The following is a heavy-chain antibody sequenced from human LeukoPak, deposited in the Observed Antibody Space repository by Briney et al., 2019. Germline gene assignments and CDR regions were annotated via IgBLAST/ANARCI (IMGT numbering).Heavy chain of an antibody. D-gene: IGHD3-16*01. V-gene: IGHV4-59*01. CDR2: IHYTGSS. CDR1: GTSIRSYY. CDR3: ARDRGILGVDL. J-gene: IGHJ5*02. Sequence: SETLSLTCNVSGTSIRSYYWTWIRQPPGKGLEFIGNIHYTGSSTYNPSLKSRVSISLDTSKNQFSLKLTSVTALDTAVYFCARDRGILGVDLWGQGTLVTVSS.